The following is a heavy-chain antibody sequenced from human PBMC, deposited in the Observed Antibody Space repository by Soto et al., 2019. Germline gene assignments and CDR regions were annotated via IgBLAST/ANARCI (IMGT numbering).Heavy chain of an antibody. V-gene: IGHV4-39*01. CDR3: AIHSSRNYGLYLFAY. CDR2: IYYSGST. Sequence: PSETLSLTCTVSGGSISSSSYYWGWIRQPPGKGLEWIGSIYYSGSTYYNPSLKSRVTISVDTSKTQFSLKASSATAADTAVYYCAIHSSRNYGLYLFAYWGLGALVTGSS. D-gene: IGHD4-4*01. J-gene: IGHJ4*02. CDR1: GGSISSSSYY.